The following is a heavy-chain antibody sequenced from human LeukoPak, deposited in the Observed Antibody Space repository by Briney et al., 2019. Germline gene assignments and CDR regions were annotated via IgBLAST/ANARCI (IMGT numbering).Heavy chain of an antibody. D-gene: IGHD2-2*03. CDR1: GFTFSSYS. Sequence: GGSLRLSCAASGFTFSSYSMNWVRQAPGKGLEWVSYISSSSSTIYYADSVKGRFTISRDNAKNSLYLQMNSLRAEDTAVYYCARDPGYGRLDEYYFDYWGQGTLVTVSS. V-gene: IGHV3-48*01. CDR3: ARDPGYGRLDEYYFDY. J-gene: IGHJ4*02. CDR2: ISSSSSTI.